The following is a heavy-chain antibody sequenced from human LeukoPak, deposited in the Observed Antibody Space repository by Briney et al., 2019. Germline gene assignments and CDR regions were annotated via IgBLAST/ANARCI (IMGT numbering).Heavy chain of an antibody. CDR3: ARVPDTVNIFDY. J-gene: IGHJ4*02. D-gene: IGHD4-17*01. CDR2: LGDSGTST. V-gene: IGHV3-23*01. CDR1: GFTFGSYA. Sequence: GVLRLSCAASGFTFGSYAMTWARQAPGKGLEWVSSLGDSGTSTYYAVSVRGRFTISRDNSKDTLYLQMNSLRVEDTAVYYCARVPDTVNIFDYWGQGTLVTVSS.